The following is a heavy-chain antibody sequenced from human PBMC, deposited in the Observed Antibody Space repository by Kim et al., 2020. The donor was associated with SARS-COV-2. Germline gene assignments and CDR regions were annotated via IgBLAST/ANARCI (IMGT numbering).Heavy chain of an antibody. CDR2: IYYSGST. Sequence: SETLSLTCTVSGGSISSYYWSWIRQPPGKGLEWIGYIYYSGSTNYNPSLKSRVTISVDTSKNQFSLKLSSVTAADTAVYYCARAPPGDDAFDIWGQGTMVTVSS. CDR1: GGSISSYY. CDR3: ARAPPGDDAFDI. V-gene: IGHV4-59*01. J-gene: IGHJ3*02.